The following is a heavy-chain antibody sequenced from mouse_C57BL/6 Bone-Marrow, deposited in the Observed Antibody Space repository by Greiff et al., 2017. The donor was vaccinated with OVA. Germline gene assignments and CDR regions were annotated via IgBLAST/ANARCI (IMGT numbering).Heavy chain of an antibody. D-gene: IGHD2-5*01. V-gene: IGHV2-5*01. CDR3: AKPAYYSNYGAMDY. Sequence: VHLVESGPGLVQPSQSLSITCTVSGFSLTSYGVHWVRQSPGKGLEWLGVIWRGGSTDYNAAFMSRLSITKDNSKSQVFFKMNSLQADDTAIYYCAKPAYYSNYGAMDYWGQGTSVTVSS. CDR2: IWRGGST. J-gene: IGHJ4*01. CDR1: GFSLTSYG.